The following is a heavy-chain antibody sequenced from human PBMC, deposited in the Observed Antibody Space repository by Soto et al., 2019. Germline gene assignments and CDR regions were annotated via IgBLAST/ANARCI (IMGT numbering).Heavy chain of an antibody. CDR3: ARTIIAKVGSSSPPGYYYYYGMDV. CDR2: IYYSGST. J-gene: IGHJ6*02. V-gene: IGHV4-59*01. CDR1: GGSISSYY. Sequence: PSETLSLTCTVSGGSISSYYWSWIRQPPGKGLEWIGYIYYSGSTNYNPSLKSRVTISVDTSKNQFSLKLSSVTAADTAAYYCARTIIAKVGSSSPPGYYYYYGMDVWGQGTTVTVSS. D-gene: IGHD6-6*01.